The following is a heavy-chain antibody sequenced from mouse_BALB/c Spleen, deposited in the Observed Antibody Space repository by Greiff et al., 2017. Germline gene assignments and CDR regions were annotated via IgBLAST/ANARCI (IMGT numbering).Heavy chain of an antibody. D-gene: IGHD1-2*01. V-gene: IGHV1-7*01. CDR3: ASPVTTASYWYFDV. J-gene: IGHJ1*01. CDR1: GYTFTSYW. Sequence: VQLQQSGAELAKPGASVKMSCKASGYTFTSYWMHWVKQRPGQGLEWIGYINPSTGYTEYNQKFKDKATLTADKSSSTAYMQLSILTSEDSAVYYCASPVTTASYWYFDVWGAGTTVTVSS. CDR2: INPSTGYT.